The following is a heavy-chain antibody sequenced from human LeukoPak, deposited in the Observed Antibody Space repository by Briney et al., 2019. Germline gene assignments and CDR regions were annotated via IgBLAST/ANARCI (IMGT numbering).Heavy chain of an antibody. Sequence: GVSLRLSCAASGNYWLHWVRQVPGKGLVWVSHINSDGSWTSYADSVKGRFTISKDNAKNTVYLQMNSLRAEDTAVYYCVSFYETYWGRGTLVTVSS. CDR3: VSFYETY. CDR2: INSDGSWT. J-gene: IGHJ4*02. D-gene: IGHD3-22*01. CDR1: GNYW. V-gene: IGHV3-74*01.